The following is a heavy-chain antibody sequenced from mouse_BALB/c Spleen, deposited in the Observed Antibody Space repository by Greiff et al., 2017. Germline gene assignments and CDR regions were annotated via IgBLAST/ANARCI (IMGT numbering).Heavy chain of an antibody. Sequence: EVQLQQSGPELVKPGASVKMSCKASGYTFTSYVMHWVKQKPGQGLEWIGYINPYNDGTKYNEKFKGKATLTSDKSSSTAYMELSSLTSEDSAVYYCARGTVVASRAMDYWGQGTSVTVSS. D-gene: IGHD1-1*01. CDR1: GYTFTSYV. CDR3: ARGTVVASRAMDY. CDR2: INPYNDGT. V-gene: IGHV1-14*01. J-gene: IGHJ4*01.